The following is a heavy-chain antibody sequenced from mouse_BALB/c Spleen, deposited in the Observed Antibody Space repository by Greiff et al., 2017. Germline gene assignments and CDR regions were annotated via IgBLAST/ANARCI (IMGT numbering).Heavy chain of an antibody. CDR2: INSNGGST. V-gene: IGHV5-6-3*01. Sequence: EVQRVESGGGLVQPGGSLKLSCAASGFTFSSYGMSWVRQTPDKRLELVATINSNGGSTYYPDSVKGRFTISRDNAKNTLYLQMSSLKSEDTAMYYCARDKIYYYGSSYVHFDYWGQGTTLTVSS. CDR1: GFTFSSYG. CDR3: ARDKIYYYGSSYVHFDY. J-gene: IGHJ2*01. D-gene: IGHD1-1*01.